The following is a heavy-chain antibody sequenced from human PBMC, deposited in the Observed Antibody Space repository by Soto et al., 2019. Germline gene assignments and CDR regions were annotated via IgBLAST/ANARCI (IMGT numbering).Heavy chain of an antibody. D-gene: IGHD6-13*01. V-gene: IGHV3-23*01. CDR3: VKDGPYSGHYQYLDY. J-gene: IGHJ4*02. CDR2: TTTGCVST. Sequence: GGSLRLSCGASGFTFSSFAMTWVRQAPGKGLEWVSATTTGCVSTYYADSVKGWFTISRDNSKNILFLQMHSLRAEDTAVYYCVKDGPYSGHYQYLDYWSPGTLVTVSS. CDR1: GFTFSSFA.